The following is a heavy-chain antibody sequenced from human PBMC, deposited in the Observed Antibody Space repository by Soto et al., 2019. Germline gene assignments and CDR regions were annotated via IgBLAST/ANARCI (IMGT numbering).Heavy chain of an antibody. J-gene: IGHJ3*02. CDR2: INPRSGNT. Sequence: GASVKVSCKASGYIFTDYFMHWVRQAPGQGLEWMGIINPRSGNTDYLQKFQGRVTMTSDASRRTVYVELSSLRSEDTAVYYCARDSMDIPANGDALDMWGHGTMVTVSS. CDR1: GYIFTDYF. D-gene: IGHD5-12*01. V-gene: IGHV1-46*01. CDR3: ARDSMDIPANGDALDM.